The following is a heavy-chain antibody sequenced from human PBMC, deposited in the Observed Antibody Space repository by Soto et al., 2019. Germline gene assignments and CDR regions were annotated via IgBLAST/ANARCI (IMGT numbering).Heavy chain of an antibody. V-gene: IGHV3-33*01. Sequence: QVQLVESGGGVVQPGRSLRLSCAASGFTFSSYGMHWVRQAPGKGLEWVAVIWYDGSNKYYADSVKGRFTISRDNSKNTLYLQMNSLRAEDTAVYYCAREKAARLVLWFDPWGQGTLVTVSS. CDR1: GFTFSSYG. CDR3: AREKAARLVLWFDP. D-gene: IGHD6-19*01. CDR2: IWYDGSNK. J-gene: IGHJ5*02.